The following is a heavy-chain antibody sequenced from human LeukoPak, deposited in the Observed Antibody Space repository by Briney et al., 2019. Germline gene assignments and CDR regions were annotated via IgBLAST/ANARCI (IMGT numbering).Heavy chain of an antibody. Sequence: SETLSLTCSVSGGSISSGSYFWTWIRQPAGKGLEWIGRIYTSGSTNYNPSLKSRVTISVDTSKNQFSLKLSSVTAADTAVYYCARVYCSGGGCYSGDAYYFDYWGQGTLVTVSS. CDR1: GGSISSGSYF. V-gene: IGHV4-61*02. J-gene: IGHJ4*02. CDR2: IYTSGST. CDR3: ARVYCSGGGCYSGDAYYFDY. D-gene: IGHD2-15*01.